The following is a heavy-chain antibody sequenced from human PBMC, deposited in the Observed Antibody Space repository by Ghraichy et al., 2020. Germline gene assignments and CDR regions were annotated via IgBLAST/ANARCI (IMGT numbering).Heavy chain of an antibody. CDR3: ARRLANYYYYGMDV. V-gene: IGHV4-34*01. J-gene: IGHJ6*02. Sequence: GSLRLSCAVYGGSFSGYYWSWIRQPPGKGLEWIGEINHSGSTNYNPSLKSRVTISVDTSKNQFSLKLSSVTAADTAVYYCARRLANYYYYGMDVWGQGTTVTVSS. CDR2: INHSGST. CDR1: GGSFSGYY.